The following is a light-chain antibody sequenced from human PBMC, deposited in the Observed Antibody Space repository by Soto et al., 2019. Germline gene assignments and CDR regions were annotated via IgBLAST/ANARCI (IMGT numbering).Light chain of an antibody. CDR3: QQANSFPFT. Sequence: DIQMTQSPSSVSASVGDRVTITCRASQVINSWLAWYQQRPGKAPKLLISAASSLQSGVPSRFSGSGSGRDFTLTISSLQPEDSATYFCQQANSFPFTFGPGTKVHIK. CDR1: QVINSW. CDR2: AAS. V-gene: IGKV1-12*02. J-gene: IGKJ3*01.